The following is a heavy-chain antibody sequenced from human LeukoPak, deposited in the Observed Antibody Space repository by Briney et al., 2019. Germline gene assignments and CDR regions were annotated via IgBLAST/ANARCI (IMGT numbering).Heavy chain of an antibody. CDR2: IRYDGSNK. Sequence: GGSLRLSCAASGFTFSSYGMHWVRQAPGKGLEWVAFIRYDGSNKYYADSVKGRFTISRDNSKNTLYLQMNSLRAEDTAVYYCAKDLIAVAGSLGYWGQGTLVTV. D-gene: IGHD6-19*01. CDR3: AKDLIAVAGSLGY. V-gene: IGHV3-30*02. CDR1: GFTFSSYG. J-gene: IGHJ4*02.